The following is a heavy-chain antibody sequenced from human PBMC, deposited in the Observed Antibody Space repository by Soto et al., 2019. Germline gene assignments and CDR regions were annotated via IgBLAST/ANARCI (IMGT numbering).Heavy chain of an antibody. CDR1: GYTFTGYY. J-gene: IGHJ5*02. CDR2: INPNSGGT. V-gene: IGHV1-2*04. CDR3: ARDPGILSTDFWSGYYNPWFDP. Sequence: GASVKVSCKASGYTFTGYYMHWVRQAPGQGLEWMGWINPNSGGTNYAQKFQGWVTMTRDTSISTAYMELSRLRSDDTAVYYCARDPGILSTDFWSGYYNPWFDPWGQGTLVTVSA. D-gene: IGHD3-3*01.